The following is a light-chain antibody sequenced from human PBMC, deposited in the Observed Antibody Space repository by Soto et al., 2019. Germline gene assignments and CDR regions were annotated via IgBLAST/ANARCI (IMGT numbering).Light chain of an antibody. CDR3: QQFGNSPWT. J-gene: IGKJ1*01. V-gene: IGKV3-11*01. Sequence: VLTRSPDSLAVSPGERATLSCRASQSGSSYLAWYQQKPGQAPRLLIYDASNRATGIPARFSGSGSGTDFTLTISRLEPEDFAVYFCQQFGNSPWTFGQGTKVDI. CDR2: DAS. CDR1: QSGSSY.